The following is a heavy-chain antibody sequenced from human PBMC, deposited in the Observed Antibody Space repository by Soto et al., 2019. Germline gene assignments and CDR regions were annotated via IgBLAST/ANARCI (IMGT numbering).Heavy chain of an antibody. D-gene: IGHD6-25*01. CDR3: ARVRSSGREFDY. CDR1: GYIFTTYS. Sequence: QVQLVQSGAEMKRPGASVILSCKASGYIFTTYSIHWVRQTAGQGLEWMAKVDPRDGSTGYAQKFRGRGSMAWDTSTGTVSMEVSSLTSDDTATYYCARVRSSGREFDYWGQGTQVNVSS. J-gene: IGHJ4*02. V-gene: IGHV1-46*01. CDR2: VDPRDGST.